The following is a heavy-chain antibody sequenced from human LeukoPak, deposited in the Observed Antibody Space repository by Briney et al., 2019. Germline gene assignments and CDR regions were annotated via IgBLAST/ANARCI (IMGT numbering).Heavy chain of an antibody. D-gene: IGHD3-10*01. CDR2: IIPIFGTA. J-gene: IGHJ4*02. CDR3: ATSNVDPLKLWFGEWQALDY. V-gene: IGHV1-69*13. Sequence: GASVKVSCKASGGTFSSYAISWVRQAPGQGLEWMGGIIPIFGTANYAQKFQGRVTITADESTSTAYMELSRLRSGDTAVYYCATSNVDPLKLWFGEWQALDYWGQGTLVTVSS. CDR1: GGTFSSYA.